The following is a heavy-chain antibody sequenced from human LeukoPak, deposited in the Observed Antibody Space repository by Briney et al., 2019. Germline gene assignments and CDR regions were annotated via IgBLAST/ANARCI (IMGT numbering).Heavy chain of an antibody. CDR3: ARGWDPYCSSTSCYPYYYYMDV. Sequence: GASVKVSCKASGYTFTSYDIKWVRQATGQGLEWMGWMNPNSGNTGYAQKFQGRVTITRNTSISTAYMELSSLRSEDTAVYYCARGWDPYCSSTSCYPYYYYMDVWGKGTTVTVSS. D-gene: IGHD2-2*01. CDR2: MNPNSGNT. V-gene: IGHV1-8*03. CDR1: GYTFTSYD. J-gene: IGHJ6*03.